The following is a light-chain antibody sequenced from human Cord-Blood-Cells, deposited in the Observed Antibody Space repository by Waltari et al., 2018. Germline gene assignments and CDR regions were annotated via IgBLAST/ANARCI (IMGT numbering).Light chain of an antibody. CDR2: DAS. CDR3: QQYNSYSCT. CDR1: QSISSW. Sequence: DIQMTQSPSTLSASVGDRVTITCRASQSISSWLAWYQQKPGKAPKLLIYDASSLESGLPSMFRGSGSGTEFTLTISSLQPDDFATYYCQQYNSYSCTFGQGTKVDIK. J-gene: IGKJ1*01. V-gene: IGKV1-5*01.